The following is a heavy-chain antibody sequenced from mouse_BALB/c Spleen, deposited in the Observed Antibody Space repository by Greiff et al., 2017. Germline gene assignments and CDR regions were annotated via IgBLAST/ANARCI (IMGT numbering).Heavy chain of an antibody. CDR1: GFTFSSFG. V-gene: IGHV5-17*02. J-gene: IGHJ3*01. CDR2: ISSGSSTI. Sequence: DVKLVESGGGLVQPGGSRKLSCAASGFTFSSFGMHWVRQAPEKGLEWVAYISSGSSTIYYADTVKGRFTISRDNPKNTLFLQMTSLRSEDTAMYDCARWDYDGRFAYWGQGTLVTVSA. CDR3: ARWDYDGRFAY. D-gene: IGHD2-4*01.